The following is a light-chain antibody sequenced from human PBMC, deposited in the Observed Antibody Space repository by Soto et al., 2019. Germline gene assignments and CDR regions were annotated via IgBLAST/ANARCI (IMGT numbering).Light chain of an antibody. CDR3: SSYTSSSTLV. CDR1: SSDVGGYNY. Sequence: QSLLTQPASVSGSPGQSITLSCTGTSSDVGGYNYVSWYQQHPGKAPKLMIYEVSNRPSGVSNRFSGSKSGNTASLTISGLQAEDEADYYCSSYTSSSTLVFGTGTKLTVL. V-gene: IGLV2-14*01. J-gene: IGLJ1*01. CDR2: EVS.